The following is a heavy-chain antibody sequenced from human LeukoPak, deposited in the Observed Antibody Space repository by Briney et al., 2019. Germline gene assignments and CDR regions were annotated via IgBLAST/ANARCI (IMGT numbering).Heavy chain of an antibody. CDR1: GFTFSGSA. CDR3: TRASSVWGSYRPSAHMDV. D-gene: IGHD3-16*02. Sequence: GGSLRLSCAASGFTFSGSAMHWVRQASGKGLEWVGRIRSKANSYATAYAASVKGRFTTSRDDSKNTAYLQMNSLKTEDTAVYYCTRASSVWGSYRPSAHMDVWGKGTTVTVSS. V-gene: IGHV3-73*01. J-gene: IGHJ6*03. CDR2: IRSKANSYAT.